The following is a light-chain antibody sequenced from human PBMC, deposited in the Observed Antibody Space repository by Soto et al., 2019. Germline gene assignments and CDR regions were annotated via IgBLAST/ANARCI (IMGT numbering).Light chain of an antibody. J-gene: IGKJ5*01. CDR3: QQDGTSPT. CDR1: QSLITRY. CDR2: GAS. V-gene: IGKV3-20*01. Sequence: EIVLTQSPGTLSLFPGERATLSCRASQSLITRYLAWYQQKPGQAPRLLIYGASSRATGIPDRFSGSGSETDFTLTISRLEPEDFAVYSCQQDGTSPTFGQGTRLEIK.